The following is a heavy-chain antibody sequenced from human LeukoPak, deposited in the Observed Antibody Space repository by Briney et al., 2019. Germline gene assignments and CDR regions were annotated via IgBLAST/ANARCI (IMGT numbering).Heavy chain of an antibody. CDR1: EFTFRSYW. CDR3: AAYCGGDCYYYYGMDV. D-gene: IGHD2-21*02. Sequence: GGSLRLSCAASEFTFRSYWMGWVRQAPGKGLQWVANIKTDGSEKYYVDSVKGRFTISRDNAKNSLYLQMNSLRSEDTAVYYCAAYCGGDCYYYYGMDVWGQGTTVTVSS. V-gene: IGHV3-7*03. J-gene: IGHJ6*02. CDR2: IKTDGSEK.